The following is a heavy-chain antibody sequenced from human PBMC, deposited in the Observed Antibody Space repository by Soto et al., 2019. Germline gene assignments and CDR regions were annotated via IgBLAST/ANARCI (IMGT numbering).Heavy chain of an antibody. V-gene: IGHV1-46*01. CDR3: AREYYDSSGYYYDKAYFQS. J-gene: IGHJ1*01. CDR2: INPSGGST. CDR1: GYTFTSYY. Sequence: ASVKVSCKASGYTFTSYYMHWVRQAPGQGLEWMGIINPSGGSTSYAQKFQGRVTMTRDTSTSTVYMELSSLRSEDTAVYYCAREYYDSSGYYYDKAYFQSWGQGTVVPVSS. D-gene: IGHD3-22*01.